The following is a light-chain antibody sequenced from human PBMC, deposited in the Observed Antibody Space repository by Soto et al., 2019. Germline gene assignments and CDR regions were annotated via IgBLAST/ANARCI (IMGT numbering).Light chain of an antibody. J-gene: IGKJ1*01. CDR1: QSISSW. CDR2: KAS. V-gene: IGKV1-5*03. Sequence: DIQMTQSPSTLSASVGDRVTITCRASQSISSWLAWYQQKPGKAPKLLIYKASSLESGVPSRFSGRGSGTEFTLTISSLQPDDFANYYCQQDNSYPWTFGNETKVEIK. CDR3: QQDNSYPWT.